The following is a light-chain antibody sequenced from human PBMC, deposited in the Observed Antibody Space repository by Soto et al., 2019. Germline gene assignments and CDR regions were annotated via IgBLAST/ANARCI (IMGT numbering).Light chain of an antibody. CDR2: EDN. Sequence: QSALTQPASVSGSPGQSITISCTGTSSDVGGYNLVSWYQQHPGKAPKLMIYEDNKRPSGISDRFSGSKSGNTASLAISGLQAEDEADYHCCSYAGSSTFVFGGGTQLTVL. CDR1: SSDVGGYNL. V-gene: IGLV2-23*02. CDR3: CSYAGSSTFV. J-gene: IGLJ2*01.